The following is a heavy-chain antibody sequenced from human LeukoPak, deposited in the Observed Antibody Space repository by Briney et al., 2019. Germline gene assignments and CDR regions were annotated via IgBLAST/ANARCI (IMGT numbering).Heavy chain of an antibody. D-gene: IGHD6-19*01. J-gene: IGHJ4*01. CDR1: GFTFSNSA. Sequence: GGSLRLSCAASGFTFSNSAMSWLRQAPGEGLEWVSTLSGSGITTYYADSVKGRFTISRDNYKNTLYLQMNSLRAEDTAVYYCAKGVYSSGWSYFDYWGHGTLVTVSS. CDR3: AKGVYSSGWSYFDY. V-gene: IGHV3-23*01. CDR2: LSGSGITT.